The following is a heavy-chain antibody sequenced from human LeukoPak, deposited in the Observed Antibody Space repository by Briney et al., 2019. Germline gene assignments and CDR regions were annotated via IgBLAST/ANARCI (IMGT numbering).Heavy chain of an antibody. CDR1: GYAFTSYY. CDR2: INPSGGST. Sequence: ASVKVSCKASGYAFTSYYMHWVRQAPGQGLEWMGIINPSGGSTSYAQKFQGRVTMTEDTSTDTAYMELSSLRSEDTAVYYCATAPLRYFDWLPAFDYWGQGTLVTVSS. V-gene: IGHV1-46*01. D-gene: IGHD3-9*01. CDR3: ATAPLRYFDWLPAFDY. J-gene: IGHJ4*02.